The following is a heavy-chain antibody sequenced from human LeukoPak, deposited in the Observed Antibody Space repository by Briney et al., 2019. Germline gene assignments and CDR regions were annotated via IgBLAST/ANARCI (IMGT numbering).Heavy chain of an antibody. CDR1: GFTFSDFW. V-gene: IGHV3-7*01. CDR3: ARRGTPNAFDL. J-gene: IGHJ3*01. CDR2: IKEDGTEK. D-gene: IGHD3-16*01. Sequence: GGSLRLSCAGSGFTFSDFWMTWVRQTPGKGLEWVANIKEDGTEKNLVDSVKGRFTISRDNSKNTMYLQMNNLRAEDTAVYYCARRGTPNAFDLWGRGTMVTVSS.